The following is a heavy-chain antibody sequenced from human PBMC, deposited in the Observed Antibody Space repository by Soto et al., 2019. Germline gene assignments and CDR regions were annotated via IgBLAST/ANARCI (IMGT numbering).Heavy chain of an antibody. CDR1: GFTFSNYA. Sequence: EVHLLESGGDVVQPGRSLRLSCAAYGFTFSNYAMNWIRQAPGKGLEWLSSISANGRNAYYADSVKGRFTISRDRSKNTLYLQLDSLRVEDTAIYFCAKDLSSLGWLALGAPFGSWGQGTLVTVSS. CDR2: ISANGRNA. D-gene: IGHD3-22*01. CDR3: AKDLSSLGWLALGAPFGS. V-gene: IGHV3-23*01. J-gene: IGHJ4*02.